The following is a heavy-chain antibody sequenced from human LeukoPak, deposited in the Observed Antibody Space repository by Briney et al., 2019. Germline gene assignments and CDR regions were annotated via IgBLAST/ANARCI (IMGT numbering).Heavy chain of an antibody. CDR1: GGSISSGDYY. CDR3: ARFRGYSASGWFDP. Sequence: PSQTLSLTCTVSGGSISSGDYYWSWIRQPPGKGLEWIGYIYYSGSTNYNPSLKSRVTISVDTSKNQFSLKLSSVTAADTAVYYCARFRGYSASGWFDPWGQGTLVTVSS. J-gene: IGHJ5*02. D-gene: IGHD3-10*01. V-gene: IGHV4-61*08. CDR2: IYYSGST.